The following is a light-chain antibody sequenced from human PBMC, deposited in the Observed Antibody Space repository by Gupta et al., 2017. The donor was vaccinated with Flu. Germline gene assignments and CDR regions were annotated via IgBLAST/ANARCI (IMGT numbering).Light chain of an antibody. V-gene: IGKV1-5*03. CDR3: QQYKNGRNT. J-gene: IGKJ2*01. CDR2: KAS. Sequence: PSTLSASVGGRVTITCRASQSIDNWLAWYQQKPGKAPKLLIYKASSLESGVPARFSGSGSGTEFTLTISRLQPDDLATYYCQQYKNGRNTFGQGTKLELK. CDR1: QSIDNW.